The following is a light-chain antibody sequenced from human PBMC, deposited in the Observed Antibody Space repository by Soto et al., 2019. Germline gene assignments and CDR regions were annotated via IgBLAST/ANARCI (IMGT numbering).Light chain of an antibody. J-gene: IGKJ4*01. CDR1: QSVSSSQ. CDR3: QQYGSSPVT. V-gene: IGKV3-20*01. CDR2: GVS. Sequence: ETVLTQSPGTLSLSPGERATLSCRASQSVSSSQLAWYQQRPGQAPRLLMFGVSVRAAGIPERFSGSGSGTDFTLTISRLEPEDFAVYFCQQYGSSPVTFDGGTKVEIK.